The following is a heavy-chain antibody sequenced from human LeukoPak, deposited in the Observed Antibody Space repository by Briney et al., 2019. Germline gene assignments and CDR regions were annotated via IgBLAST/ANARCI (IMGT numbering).Heavy chain of an antibody. CDR1: GFVFSSAW. CDR2: IKNDGAVK. J-gene: IGHJ4*02. D-gene: IGHD6-13*01. Sequence: PGGSLRLSCVASGFVFSSAWMTWVRQAPGKGLEWVANIKNDGAVKNYVDSVKGRFTISRDNAKNPLYLQMNSLRAEDTAVYYCAKDSYSKGDFWGQGVLVTVSS. V-gene: IGHV3-7*01. CDR3: AKDSYSKGDF.